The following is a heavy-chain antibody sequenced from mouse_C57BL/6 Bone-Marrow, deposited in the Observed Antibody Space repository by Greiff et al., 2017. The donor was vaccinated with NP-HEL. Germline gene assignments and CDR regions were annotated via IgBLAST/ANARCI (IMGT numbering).Heavy chain of an antibody. V-gene: IGHV1-18*01. D-gene: IGHD1-1*01. CDR3: ARGPITTVVATNYAMDY. CDR2: INPNNGGT. Sequence: EVQLQQSGPELVKPGASVKIPCKASGYTFTDYNMDWVKQSHGKSLEWIGDINPNNGGTIYNQKFKGKATLTVDKSSSTAYMELRSLTSEDTAVYYCARGPITTVVATNYAMDYWGQGTSVTVSS. J-gene: IGHJ4*01. CDR1: GYTFTDYN.